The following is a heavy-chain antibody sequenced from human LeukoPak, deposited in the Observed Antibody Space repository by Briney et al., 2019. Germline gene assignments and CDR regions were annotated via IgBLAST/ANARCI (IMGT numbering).Heavy chain of an antibody. Sequence: SETLSLTCTVSGGSISSTTYYWGWIRQPPGKGLEWIGNIYYRGSTYYNPSLKSRVTISVDTSKNQFSLKLSSVTAADTAVYYCASVLAAAGTVDYWGQGTLVTVSS. D-gene: IGHD6-13*01. CDR2: IYYRGST. J-gene: IGHJ4*02. CDR1: GGSISSTTYY. V-gene: IGHV4-39*01. CDR3: ASVLAAAGTVDY.